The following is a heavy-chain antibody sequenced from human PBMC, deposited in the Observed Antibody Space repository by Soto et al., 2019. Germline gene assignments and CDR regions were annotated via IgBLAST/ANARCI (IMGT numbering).Heavy chain of an antibody. J-gene: IGHJ3*02. D-gene: IGHD2-15*01. V-gene: IGHV1-69*06. CDR3: ARYWSAGTFCGAFDI. Sequence: QVHLIQSGAEVQKPGSSVKVSCEASGGTFNNYVISWLRQAPGQGLEWMGGIIPSYDAANYARKFRGRLTITADKSTNTAYMELNSLRPEDTATYYCARYWSAGTFCGAFDIWGQGTTVIVS. CDR1: GGTFNNYV. CDR2: IIPSYDAA.